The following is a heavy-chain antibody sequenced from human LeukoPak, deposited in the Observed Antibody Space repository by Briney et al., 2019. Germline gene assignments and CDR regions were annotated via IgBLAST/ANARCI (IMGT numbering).Heavy chain of an antibody. CDR3: ARDYCSSTSCYGWFDP. CDR2: IYTSGST. J-gene: IGHJ5*02. CDR1: GGSISSYY. V-gene: IGHV4-4*07. Sequence: SETLSLTCTASGGSISSYYWSWIRQPAGKGLEWIGRIYTSGSTNYNPSLKSRVTMSVDTSKNQFSLKLSSVTAADTAVYYCARDYCSSTSCYGWFDPWGQGTLVTVSS. D-gene: IGHD2-2*01.